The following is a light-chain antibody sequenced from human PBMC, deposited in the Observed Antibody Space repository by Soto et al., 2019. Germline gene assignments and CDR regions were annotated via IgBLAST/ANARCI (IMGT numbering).Light chain of an antibody. CDR1: SSAVGSYNR. Sequence: QSVLTQPPSVSGSPGQSVTISCTGTSSAVGSYNRVSWYQQPPGTAPKVMIYDVSNRPSGVPDRFSGSKSGNTASLTISGLQAEDESDYYCSSYTSSSTYVFGTGTKVTVL. CDR2: DVS. J-gene: IGLJ1*01. CDR3: SSYTSSSTYV. V-gene: IGLV2-18*02.